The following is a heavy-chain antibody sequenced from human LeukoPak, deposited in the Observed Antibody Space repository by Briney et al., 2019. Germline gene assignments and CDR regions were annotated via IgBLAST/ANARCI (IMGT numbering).Heavy chain of an antibody. CDR1: GGSISSGDYY. CDR3: ARDRRVVPKQTYGMDV. J-gene: IGHJ6*02. V-gene: IGHV4-30-4*01. CDR2: IYYSGST. D-gene: IGHD2-21*01. Sequence: SQTLSLTCTVSGGSISSGDYYWSWIRQPPGKGLEWIGYIYYSGSTYYNPSLKSRVTISVDTSQNQFSLKLSSVTAADTAVYYCARDRRVVPKQTYGMDVWGQGTTVTVSS.